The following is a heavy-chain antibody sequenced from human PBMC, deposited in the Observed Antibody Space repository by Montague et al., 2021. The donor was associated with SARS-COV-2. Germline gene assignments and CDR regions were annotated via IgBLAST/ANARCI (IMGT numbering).Heavy chain of an antibody. Sequence: TLSLTCTVSGGSISSGGYYWSWIRQHPGKGLEWIGYIYYSGSTYYXSSLKSQVTISVDTSKNQFSLKMSSVTAADTAVYYCARSPEPMIILIITSLNWYFDLWGRGTLVTVSS. CDR2: IYYSGST. D-gene: IGHD3-22*01. CDR3: ARSPEPMIILIITSLNWYFDL. CDR1: GGSISSGGYY. V-gene: IGHV4-31*01. J-gene: IGHJ2*01.